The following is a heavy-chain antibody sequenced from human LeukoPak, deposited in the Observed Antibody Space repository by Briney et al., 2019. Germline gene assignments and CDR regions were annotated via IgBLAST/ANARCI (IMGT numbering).Heavy chain of an antibody. V-gene: IGHV4-34*01. CDR3: ARVPKYFDL. CDR2: INHSRST. Sequence: SETLSLTCAVYSGSFSGFYWTWIRQPPGKGLEWIGQINHSRSTHYNPSLKSRVTISADTSKNQFSLKLSSVTAADTAVYYCARVPKYFDLWGRGTLVTVSS. CDR1: SGSFSGFY. J-gene: IGHJ2*01.